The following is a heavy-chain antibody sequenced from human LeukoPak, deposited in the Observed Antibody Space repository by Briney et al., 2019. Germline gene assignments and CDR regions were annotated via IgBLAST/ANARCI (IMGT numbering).Heavy chain of an antibody. CDR3: ARDYAFGATYYYYYGMDV. Sequence: GGSLRLSYAASGFTFSSYEMNWVRQAPGRGLGWLSYISSSGSTIYYADSVKGRFTISRDNAKNSLYLQMNSLKAEDTAVYYCARDYAFGATYYYYYGMDVWGQGTTVTVSS. CDR2: ISSSGSTI. D-gene: IGHD3-16*01. CDR1: GFTFSSYE. V-gene: IGHV3-48*03. J-gene: IGHJ6*02.